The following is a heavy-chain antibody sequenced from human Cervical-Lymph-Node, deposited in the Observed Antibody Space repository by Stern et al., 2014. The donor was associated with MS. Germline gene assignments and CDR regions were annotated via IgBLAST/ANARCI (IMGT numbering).Heavy chain of an antibody. D-gene: IGHD4-17*01. CDR3: ARDPHDYGDRFDY. V-gene: IGHV7-4-1*02. CDR1: GYSFTHFA. CDR2: INTNTGNP. Sequence: QVQLVQSGSELKKPGASVKVSCKASGYSFTHFALNWVRHAPGQGLQWVGWINTNTGNPSYAQAFTGRFVFSVDTSVSTAYLQISSLKAEDTAVYYCARDPHDYGDRFDYGGQGTLVTVSS. J-gene: IGHJ4*02.